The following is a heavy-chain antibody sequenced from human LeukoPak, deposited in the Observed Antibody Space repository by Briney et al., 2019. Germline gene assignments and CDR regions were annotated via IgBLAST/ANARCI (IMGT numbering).Heavy chain of an antibody. CDR2: ISWNSGSI. V-gene: IGHV3-9*01. J-gene: IGHJ3*02. Sequence: GGSLRLSCAASGFTFDDYAMHWVRQAPGKGLEWVSAISWNSGSIGYADSVKGRFTISRDNAKNSLYLQMNSLRAEDTALYYCAKDKRSLTDDAFDIWGQGTMVTVSS. D-gene: IGHD5-24*01. CDR3: AKDKRSLTDDAFDI. CDR1: GFTFDDYA.